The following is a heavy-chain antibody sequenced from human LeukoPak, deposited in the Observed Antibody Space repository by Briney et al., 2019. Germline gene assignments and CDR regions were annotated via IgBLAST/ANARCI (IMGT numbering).Heavy chain of an antibody. D-gene: IGHD6-19*01. CDR1: PEAFTVKD. V-gene: IGHV1-2*02. CDR2: IHTNSGGT. Sequence: SCARSPEAFTVKDMNSVRDAPGQGNGWMGGIHTNSGGTNYAQKFQGRVTMTRDTSISTAYMELSRLRSDDTAVYYCARGRNIAVAGTRWFDRWGQGTLVTVSS. J-gene: IGHJ5*02. CDR3: ARGRNIAVAGTRWFDR.